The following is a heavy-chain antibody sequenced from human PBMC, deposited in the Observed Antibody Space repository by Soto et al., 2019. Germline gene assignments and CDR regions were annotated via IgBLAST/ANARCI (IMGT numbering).Heavy chain of an antibody. CDR2: MNPSSGRT. CDR3: TRTMVRGQPHMDV. CDR1: GYSFTNYD. V-gene: IGHV1-8*01. J-gene: IGHJ6*02. Sequence: QVQLVQSGAEVKKPGASVKVSCKASGYSFTNYDINWVRQATGEGLECLGWMNPSSGRTGYAQKFQGRVTMTRDNSINTGYMELSSLTSEDPAMYYCTRTMVRGQPHMDVWGQGTTVTVSS. D-gene: IGHD3-10*01.